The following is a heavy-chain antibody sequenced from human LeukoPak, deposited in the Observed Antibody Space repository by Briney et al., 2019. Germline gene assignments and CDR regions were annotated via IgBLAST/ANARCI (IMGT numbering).Heavy chain of an antibody. J-gene: IGHJ4*02. CDR1: GFTFSSYG. CDR3: AKSYDSSGFDY. V-gene: IGHV3-30*18. D-gene: IGHD3-22*01. CDR2: ISYDGSNK. Sequence: GRCLRLSCAASGFTFSSYGMHWVRPAPGKGLEWVAVISYDGSNKYYADSVKGRFTISRDNSKNTLYLQMNSLRAEDTAVYYCAKSYDSSGFDYWGQGTLVTVSS.